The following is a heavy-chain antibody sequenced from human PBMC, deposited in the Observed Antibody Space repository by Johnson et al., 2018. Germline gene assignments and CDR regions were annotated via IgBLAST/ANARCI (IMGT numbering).Heavy chain of an antibody. D-gene: IGHD3-22*01. J-gene: IGHJ6*02. V-gene: IGHV3-13*01. CDR2: IGIAGDT. CDR3: ASRYYDRSGYYSRDYGMDV. Sequence: VQLVESGGGLVQRGGSLRLSCAASGITFSSYDMYWVRQATGKGLEWVSVIGIAGDTYYPGSVKGRFTISRENDKNSLYLQMNSLRAEDTAVYYCASRYYDRSGYYSRDYGMDVWGQGTTVPVSS. CDR1: GITFSSYD.